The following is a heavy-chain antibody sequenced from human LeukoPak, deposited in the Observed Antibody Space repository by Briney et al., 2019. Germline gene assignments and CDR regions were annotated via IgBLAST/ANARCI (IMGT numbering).Heavy chain of an antibody. Sequence: PGGSLRLSCAASGFTVSSNYMSWVRQAPGKGLEWVSVIYSGGSTYYADSVKGRFTISRDNSKNTLYLQMNSLRAEDTAVYYCARDEIGVVRTAFDIWGQGTMVTVSS. D-gene: IGHD3-3*01. CDR2: IYSGGST. CDR1: GFTVSSNY. J-gene: IGHJ3*02. CDR3: ARDEIGVVRTAFDI. V-gene: IGHV3-66*02.